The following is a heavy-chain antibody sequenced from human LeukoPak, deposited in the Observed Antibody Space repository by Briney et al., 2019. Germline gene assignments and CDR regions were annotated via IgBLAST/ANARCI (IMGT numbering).Heavy chain of an antibody. J-gene: IGHJ4*02. D-gene: IGHD3-3*01. Sequence: GASVKVSCKASGYTFTGYYMHWVRQAPGQGLEWMGWISAYNGNTNYAQKFQGRLTMTTDTSTSTAYMELKSLRSNDTAVYYCAKCVSAYWSENWGQGTLVTVS. V-gene: IGHV1-18*04. CDR3: AKCVSAYWSEN. CDR2: ISAYNGNT. CDR1: GYTFTGYY.